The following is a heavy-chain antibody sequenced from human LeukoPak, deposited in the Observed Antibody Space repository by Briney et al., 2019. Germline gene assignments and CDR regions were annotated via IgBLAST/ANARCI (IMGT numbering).Heavy chain of an antibody. CDR3: ARETSPGRATGFDY. D-gene: IGHD2-15*01. V-gene: IGHV3-33*01. Sequence: GGSLRLSCVASGLILRYHVIHWVRQSPGGGLEWVAALHADGSQIWYGDSVRGRFTISRDTFRNTLYLQMDSLRAEDTALYYCARETSPGRATGFDYWGQGTLVTVSS. CDR1: GLILRYHV. J-gene: IGHJ4*02. CDR2: LHADGSQI.